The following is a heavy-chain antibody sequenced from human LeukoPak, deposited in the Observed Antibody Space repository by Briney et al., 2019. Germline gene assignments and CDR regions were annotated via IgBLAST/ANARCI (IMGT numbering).Heavy chain of an antibody. D-gene: IGHD3-3*01. CDR1: GFTFSSYW. Sequence: GGSLRLSCAASGFTFSSYWMSWVRQAPGKGLEWVANIKQDGSEKYYVDSVKGRFTISRDNAKNSLYPQMNSLRAEDTAVYYCARVLLSNYDFWSGYYGSFDYWGQGTLVTVSS. CDR3: ARVLLSNYDFWSGYYGSFDY. CDR2: IKQDGSEK. J-gene: IGHJ4*02. V-gene: IGHV3-7*01.